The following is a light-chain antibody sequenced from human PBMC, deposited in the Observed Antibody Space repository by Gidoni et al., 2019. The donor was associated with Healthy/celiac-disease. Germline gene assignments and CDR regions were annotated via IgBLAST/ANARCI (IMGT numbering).Light chain of an antibody. J-gene: IGLJ2*01. V-gene: IGLV3-1*01. CDR2: QDS. CDR3: QAWDSSTAVV. CDR1: KLGDKY. Sequence: SYKLTQPPSVSVSPGQTASIPCSGDKLGDKYACWYQQKPGQSPVLVIYQDSKRPSGIPERFSGSNSGNTATLTISGTQAMDEADYYCQAWDSSTAVVFGGGTKLTVL.